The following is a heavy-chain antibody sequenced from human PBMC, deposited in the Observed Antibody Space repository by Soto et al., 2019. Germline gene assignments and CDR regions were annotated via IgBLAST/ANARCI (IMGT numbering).Heavy chain of an antibody. Sequence: SETLSLTCTVSGGSISSSSYYWGWIRQPPGKGLEWIGSIYYSGSTYYNPSLKSRVTISVDTSKNQFSLKLSSVTAADTAVYYCARVGQWLVVDFDYWGQGTLVTVSS. CDR2: IYYSGST. CDR3: ARVGQWLVVDFDY. J-gene: IGHJ4*02. D-gene: IGHD6-19*01. V-gene: IGHV4-39*01. CDR1: GGSISSSSYY.